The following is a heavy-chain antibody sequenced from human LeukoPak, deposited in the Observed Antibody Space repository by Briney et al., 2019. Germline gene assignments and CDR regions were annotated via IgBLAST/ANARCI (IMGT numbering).Heavy chain of an antibody. CDR3: AKDGGLWVIAHWGDA. Sequence: PGGSLRLSCAASGFTFSSSAMSWVRQAPGKGLEWVSAISNNGGYTYYADSVQGRFTISRDNSKSTLCLQMNSLRAEDTAVYYCAKDGGLWVIAHWGDAWGRGTLVTVSS. D-gene: IGHD7-27*01. CDR2: ISNNGGYT. J-gene: IGHJ5*02. V-gene: IGHV3-23*01. CDR1: GFTFSSSA.